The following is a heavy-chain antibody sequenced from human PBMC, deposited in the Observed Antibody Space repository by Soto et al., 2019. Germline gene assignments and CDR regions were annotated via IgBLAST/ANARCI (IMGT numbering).Heavy chain of an antibody. Sequence: PGGSLRLSCVASGFTVSSNYMSWVRQAPGKGLEWVSVIYSGGSTYYADSVKGRFTISRDNSKNTLYLQMNSLRAEGTAVYYCARDSRSSGCFDYWGQGTPVTVSS. D-gene: IGHD6-19*01. J-gene: IGHJ4*02. V-gene: IGHV3-53*01. CDR2: IYSGGST. CDR3: ARDSRSSGCFDY. CDR1: GFTVSSNY.